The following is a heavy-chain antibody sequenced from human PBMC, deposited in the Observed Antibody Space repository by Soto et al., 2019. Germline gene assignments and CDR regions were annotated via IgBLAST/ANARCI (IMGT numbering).Heavy chain of an antibody. D-gene: IGHD6-13*01. V-gene: IGHV3-33*01. CDR3: ARARQQLGVGYYYYGMDV. CDR1: GFTFSSYG. CDR2: IWYDGSNK. J-gene: IGHJ6*02. Sequence: GGSLRLSCAASGFTFSSYGMHWVRQAPGKGLVWVAVIWYDGSNKYYAVSVKGRLTISRDNSKHTLYLQMNSLRAEDTAVYYCARARQQLGVGYYYYGMDVWGQGTTVTVSS.